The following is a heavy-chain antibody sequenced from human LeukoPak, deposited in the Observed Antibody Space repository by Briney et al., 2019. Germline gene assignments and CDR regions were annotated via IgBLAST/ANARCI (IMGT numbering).Heavy chain of an antibody. J-gene: IGHJ5*02. Sequence: ASVKVSCKASGYTFTAYYIHWVRQAPGQGLEWMGRINPDSGGTNCAQKFQGRVTMTRDTSISTAYMELSRLRSDDTAVYYCARSCSGGICYSDNWFDPWGHGTLVTVSS. CDR1: GYTFTAYY. CDR3: ARSCSGGICYSDNWFDP. V-gene: IGHV1-2*06. D-gene: IGHD2-15*01. CDR2: INPDSGGT.